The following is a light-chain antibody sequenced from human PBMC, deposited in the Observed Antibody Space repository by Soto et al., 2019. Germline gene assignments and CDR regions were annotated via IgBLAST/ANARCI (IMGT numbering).Light chain of an antibody. Sequence: IQMTQSTSTLSASLKGRFTITFLASQSISNWLAWYQQKPGTAPKVLIYHASNLQSGVPSRFSGSGSGTEFTLTISSLQSEDVTTYYSQLFNIYLLTFVQGTRLEIK. CDR1: QSISNW. J-gene: IGKJ5*01. V-gene: IGKV1-5*01. CDR2: HAS. CDR3: QLFNIYLLT.